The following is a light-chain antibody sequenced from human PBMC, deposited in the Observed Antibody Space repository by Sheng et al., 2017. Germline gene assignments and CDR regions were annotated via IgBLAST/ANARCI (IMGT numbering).Light chain of an antibody. Sequence: DIQMTQSPSSLSASVGDRVTITCRASQSISSQLNWYQQKPGKAPKVLIYAASSLQSGVPSRFSGSGSGTDFTLTINSLQPEDIATYYCQQAYSDFRTFGPGTKVDIK. CDR2: AAS. CDR3: QQAYSDFRT. CDR1: QSISSQ. J-gene: IGKJ3*01. V-gene: IGKV1-39*01.